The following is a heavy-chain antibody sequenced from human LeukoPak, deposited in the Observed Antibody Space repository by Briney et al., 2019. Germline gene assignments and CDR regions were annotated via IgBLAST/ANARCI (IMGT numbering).Heavy chain of an antibody. CDR1: RYSITNGYY. D-gene: IGHD6-25*01. CDR3: AKKRNAAPYYFDC. V-gene: IGHV4-38-2*02. J-gene: IGHJ4*02. Sequence: KPSETLSLTCTVSRYSITNGYYWGWIRQSPGTGLEWIGSINHRGSTHFNPSLKSPVTISVDKSKNQFSLRLSSVTAADTAVYYCAKKRNAAPYYFDCWGQGTLVTVSS. CDR2: INHRGST.